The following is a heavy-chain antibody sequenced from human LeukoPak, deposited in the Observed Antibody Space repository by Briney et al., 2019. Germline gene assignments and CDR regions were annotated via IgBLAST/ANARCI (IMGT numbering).Heavy chain of an antibody. Sequence: PGGSLRLSCAASGFAFSDYYMSWIRQAPGKGLEWLSYISRSGNIIYSADSVKGRFAISRDNAKKSLHLQINGLRAEDTAVYYSASLGFFDRGAFYPVDGFHIWGQGTMVAVSS. D-gene: IGHD3-22*01. CDR2: ISRSGNII. CDR1: GFAFSDYY. CDR3: ASLGFFDRGAFYPVDGFHI. V-gene: IGHV3-11*04. J-gene: IGHJ3*02.